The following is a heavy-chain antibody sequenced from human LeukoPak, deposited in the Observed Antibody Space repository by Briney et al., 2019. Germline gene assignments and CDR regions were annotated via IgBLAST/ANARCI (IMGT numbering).Heavy chain of an antibody. CDR2: ISGGST. D-gene: IGHD4-17*01. CDR1: GFTVSSNE. CDR3: ALTFGTVTSGMDV. Sequence: GGSLRLSCAASGFTVSSNEMSWVRQAPGKGLEWVSSISGGSTYYADSRKGRFTISRDNAKNSLYLQMNSLRAEDTAVYYCALTFGTVTSGMDVWGQGTTVTVSS. J-gene: IGHJ6*02. V-gene: IGHV3-38-3*01.